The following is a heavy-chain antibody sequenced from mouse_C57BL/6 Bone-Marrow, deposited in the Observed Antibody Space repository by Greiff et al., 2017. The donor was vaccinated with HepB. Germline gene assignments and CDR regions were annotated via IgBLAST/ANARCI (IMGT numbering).Heavy chain of an antibody. Sequence: QVQLQQPGAELVMPGASVKLSCKASGYTFTSYWMHWVKQRPGQGLEWIGEIDPSDSYTNYNQKFKGKSTLTVDTSSSTAYMQLSSLTSEDSAVYYCARSGWFAYWGQGTLVTVSA. D-gene: IGHD1-3*01. CDR1: GYTFTSYW. CDR3: ARSGWFAY. V-gene: IGHV1-69*01. CDR2: IDPSDSYT. J-gene: IGHJ3*01.